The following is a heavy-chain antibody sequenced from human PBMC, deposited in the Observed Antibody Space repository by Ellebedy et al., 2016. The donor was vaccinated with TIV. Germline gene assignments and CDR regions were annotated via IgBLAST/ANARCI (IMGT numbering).Heavy chain of an antibody. J-gene: IGHJ4*02. V-gene: IGHV4-39*02. CDR3: ARRGAYYDFWSG. Sequence: SETLSLTCTVSGGSISSSPYYWGWIRQPPGKGLEWIGTIYYSGNTYYNPSLKSRVTISVDTSKNHFSLKLSSVTAADTAVYFCARRGAYYDFWSGWGQGTLVTVSS. CDR2: IYYSGNT. CDR1: GGSISSSPYY. D-gene: IGHD3-3*01.